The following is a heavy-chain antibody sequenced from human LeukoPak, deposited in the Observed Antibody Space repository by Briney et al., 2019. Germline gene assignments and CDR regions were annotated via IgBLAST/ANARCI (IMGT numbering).Heavy chain of an antibody. J-gene: IGHJ3*02. CDR3: AKDGRQRKTYFYGSGSANAFGI. CDR1: GFTFSSYG. V-gene: IGHV3-30*02. Sequence: GGSLRLSCAASGFTFSSYGMHWVRQAPGKGLEWVAFIRYDGSNKYYADSVKGRFTISRDNSKNTLYLQMNSLRAEDTAVYYCAKDGRQRKTYFYGSGSANAFGIWGQGTMVTVSS. CDR2: IRYDGSNK. D-gene: IGHD3-10*01.